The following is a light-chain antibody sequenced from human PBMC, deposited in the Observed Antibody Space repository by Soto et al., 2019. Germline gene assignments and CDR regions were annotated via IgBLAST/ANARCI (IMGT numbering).Light chain of an antibody. CDR2: AAS. CDR1: QGISNY. CDR3: QKSNSAPRT. V-gene: IGKV1-27*01. J-gene: IGKJ1*01. Sequence: DIQITQSPSSLSASVGDRVTITCRASQGISNYLAWWQQKPGKVPKLLIYAASTLQSGVPPRFSGSGSGTDFTLTISSLQPEDVATYYCQKSNSAPRTFGQGTKVDIK.